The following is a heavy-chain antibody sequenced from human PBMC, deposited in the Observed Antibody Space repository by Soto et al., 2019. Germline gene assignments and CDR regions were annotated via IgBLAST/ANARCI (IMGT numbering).Heavy chain of an antibody. CDR2: INPNSGGT. J-gene: IGHJ4*02. Sequence: ASLKVSCKASGYTFTGYYMHWVRQAPGQGREWMGWINPNSGGTNYAQKFQGRVTMTRDTSISTAYMELSRLRSDDTAVYYCALGASKLELRTFGIWGQGTLVTVSS. V-gene: IGHV1-2*02. CDR1: GYTFTGYY. CDR3: ALGASKLELRTFGI. D-gene: IGHD1-7*01.